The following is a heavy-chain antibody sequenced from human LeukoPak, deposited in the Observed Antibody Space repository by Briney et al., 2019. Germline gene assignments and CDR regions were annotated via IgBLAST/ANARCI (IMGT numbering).Heavy chain of an antibody. J-gene: IGHJ4*02. CDR3: AKDGDLYGHADY. CDR2: ISYDGSKK. V-gene: IGHV3-30*18. Sequence: GGSLRLSCVASAFTFSTYNMHWVRQAPGKGLEWVASISYDGSKKYYADSLKGRFTISRDNSKKTLYLQMNSLRAEDTAVYYCAKDGDLYGHADYWGQGTLVTVSS. D-gene: IGHD4-17*01. CDR1: AFTFSTYN.